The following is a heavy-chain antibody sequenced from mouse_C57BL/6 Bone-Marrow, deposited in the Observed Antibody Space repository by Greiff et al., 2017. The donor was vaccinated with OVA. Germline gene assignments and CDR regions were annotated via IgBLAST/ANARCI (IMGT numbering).Heavy chain of an antibody. Sequence: VQLQQSGPGLVKPSQSLSLTCSVTGYSITSGYYWNWIRQFPGNKLEWMGYISYDGSNNYNPSLKNRISITRDTSKNQFFLKLNSVTTEDTATYYCARGSLFITTVVATPFDYWGQGTTLTVSS. D-gene: IGHD1-1*01. CDR3: ARGSLFITTVVATPFDY. V-gene: IGHV3-6*01. CDR1: GYSITSGYY. CDR2: ISYDGSN. J-gene: IGHJ2*01.